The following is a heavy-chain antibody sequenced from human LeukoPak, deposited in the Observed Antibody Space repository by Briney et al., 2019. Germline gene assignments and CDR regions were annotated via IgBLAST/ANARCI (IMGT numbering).Heavy chain of an antibody. Sequence: GGSLRPSCAASGFTFSSYSMNWVRQAPGKGLEWVSSISSSSSYIYYADSVKGRFTISRDNAKNSLYLQMNSLRAEDTAVYYCARGRGRSGSPQSSDYWGQGTLVTVSS. CDR1: GFTFSSYS. CDR2: ISSSSSYI. CDR3: ARGRGRSGSPQSSDY. D-gene: IGHD1-26*01. J-gene: IGHJ4*02. V-gene: IGHV3-21*01.